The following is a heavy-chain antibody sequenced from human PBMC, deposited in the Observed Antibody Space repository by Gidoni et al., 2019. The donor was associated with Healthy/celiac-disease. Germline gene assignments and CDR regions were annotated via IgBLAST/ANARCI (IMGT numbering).Heavy chain of an antibody. J-gene: IGHJ4*02. Sequence: EVQLVESGGGLVQPGRSLRLSCAASGFTFDDYAMHWVRQAPGKGLEWVSGISWNSGSIGYADSVKGRFTISRDNAKNSLYLQMNSLRAEDTALYYCAKESYGTQAFDYWGQGTLVTVSS. CDR3: AKESYGTQAFDY. CDR2: ISWNSGSI. V-gene: IGHV3-9*01. D-gene: IGHD1-26*01. CDR1: GFTFDDYA.